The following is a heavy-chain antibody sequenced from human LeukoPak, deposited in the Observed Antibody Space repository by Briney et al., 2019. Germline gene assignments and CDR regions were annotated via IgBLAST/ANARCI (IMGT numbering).Heavy chain of an antibody. D-gene: IGHD6-19*01. CDR3: ARASSGWPFDY. J-gene: IGHJ4*02. V-gene: IGHV4-30-4*08. Sequence: SGTLSLTCAVSGGSISSGDYYWSWIRQPPGKGLEWIGYIYYSGSTYYNPSLKSRVTISVDTSKNQFSLKLSSVTAADTAVYYCARASSGWPFDYWGQGTLVTVSS. CDR1: GGSISSGDYY. CDR2: IYYSGST.